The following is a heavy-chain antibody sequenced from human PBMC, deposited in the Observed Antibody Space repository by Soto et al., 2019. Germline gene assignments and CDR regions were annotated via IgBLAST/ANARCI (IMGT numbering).Heavy chain of an antibody. V-gene: IGHV1-18*01. CDR3: ARQVGTTNVYYYYYYMDV. D-gene: IGHD1-1*01. CDR2: ISAYNGNT. J-gene: IGHJ6*03. Sequence: ASVKVCKASGYTFTSYGISWVRQAPGQGLEWMGWISAYNGNTNYAQKLQGRVTMTTDTSTSTAYMELRSLRSDDTAVYYCARQVGTTNVYYYYYYMDVWGKGTTVTVSS. CDR1: GYTFTSYG.